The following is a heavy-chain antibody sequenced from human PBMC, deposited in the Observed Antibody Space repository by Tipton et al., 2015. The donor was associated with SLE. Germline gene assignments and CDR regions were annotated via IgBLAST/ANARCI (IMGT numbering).Heavy chain of an antibody. V-gene: IGHV4-59*11. J-gene: IGHJ4*02. CDR2: ISYSETT. D-gene: IGHD2-15*01. CDR3: AGAWQGYCSGGTCYVLDY. CDR1: GGSISSHY. Sequence: TLSLTCTVSGGSISSHYWSWIRQPPGKGLEWIGYISYSETTNYNPPLKSRVPISVDTSKNQFSLKLRSVTAADTAVYYCAGAWQGYCSGGTCYVLDYWGQGTLVTVSS.